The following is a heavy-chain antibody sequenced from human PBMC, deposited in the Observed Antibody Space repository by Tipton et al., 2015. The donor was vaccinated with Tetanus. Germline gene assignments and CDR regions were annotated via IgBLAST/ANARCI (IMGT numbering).Heavy chain of an antibody. CDR1: GGSISDKKYY. V-gene: IGHV4-39*01. CDR2: IYFEGST. CDR3: ARHLYGYWFDP. D-gene: IGHD3-10*01. Sequence: LRLSCAVSGGSISDKKYYWGWIRQPPGKGLEWIASIYFEGSTYYSPSLKSRVTIAVDTAQNLFSLRLTSVTAADTAVYYCARHLYGYWFDPWGQGALVTVSS. J-gene: IGHJ5*02.